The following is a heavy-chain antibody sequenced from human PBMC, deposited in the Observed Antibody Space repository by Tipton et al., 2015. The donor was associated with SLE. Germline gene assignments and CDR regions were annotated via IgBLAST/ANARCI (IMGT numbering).Heavy chain of an antibody. CDR1: GYTFTSYG. Sequence: QVQLVQSGAEVKKPGASVKVSCKASGYTFTSYGISWVRQAPGQGLEWMGWISAYNGNTNYAQKPQGRVTMTTDTSTSTAYMELRSLRSEDTAVYYCARPIYSSSERYDAFDIWGQGTMVTVSS. J-gene: IGHJ3*02. D-gene: IGHD6-6*01. CDR2: ISAYNGNT. CDR3: ARPIYSSSERYDAFDI. V-gene: IGHV1-18*01.